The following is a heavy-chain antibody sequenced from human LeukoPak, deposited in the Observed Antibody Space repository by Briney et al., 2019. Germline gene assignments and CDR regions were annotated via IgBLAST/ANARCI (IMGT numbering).Heavy chain of an antibody. CDR2: IRSEENKI. D-gene: IGHD1-26*01. CDR3: ARGAGTYYGTDTFDL. V-gene: IGHV3-30*02. J-gene: IGHJ3*01. CDR1: GFTFSDFG. Sequence: GGSLRLSCAASGFTFSDFGLHWVRQAPGKGLEWVAFIRSEENKIYYLASVRGRFTISRDNSTNTLFLQMSSLRHEDTAVYYCARGAGTYYGTDTFDLWGQGTMVTVSS.